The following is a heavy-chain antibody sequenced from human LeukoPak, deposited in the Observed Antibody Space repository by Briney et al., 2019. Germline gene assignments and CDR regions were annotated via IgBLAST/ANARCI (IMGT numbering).Heavy chain of an antibody. D-gene: IGHD1-26*01. CDR3: ARAQGGSYLHQVGLFDY. J-gene: IGHJ4*02. V-gene: IGHV1-46*01. CDR2: INPSGGST. Sequence: RASVKVSCKASGYTFTGYYMHWVRQAPGQGLEWMGIINPSGGSTSYAQKFQGRVTMTRDTSTSTVYMELSSLRSEDTAVYYCARAQGGSYLHQVGLFDYWGQGTLVTVSS. CDR1: GYTFTGYY.